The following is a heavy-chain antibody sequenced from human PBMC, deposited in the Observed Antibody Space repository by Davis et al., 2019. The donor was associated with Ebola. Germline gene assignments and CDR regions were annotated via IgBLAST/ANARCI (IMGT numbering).Heavy chain of an antibody. Sequence: PGGSLRLSCAASGFTFSSYEMNWVRQAPGKGLEWVSYISSSGSTIYYADSVKGRFTISRDNAKNSLYLQMNSLRAEDTAVYYCARARIAVAGTLNYYYYGMDVWGQGTTVTVSS. J-gene: IGHJ6*02. CDR1: GFTFSSYE. D-gene: IGHD6-19*01. V-gene: IGHV3-48*03. CDR3: ARARIAVAGTLNYYYYGMDV. CDR2: ISSSGSTI.